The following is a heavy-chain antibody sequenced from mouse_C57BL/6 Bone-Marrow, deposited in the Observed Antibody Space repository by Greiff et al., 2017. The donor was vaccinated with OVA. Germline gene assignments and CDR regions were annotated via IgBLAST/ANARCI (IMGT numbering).Heavy chain of an antibody. J-gene: IGHJ2*01. CDR2: IDPDNGDT. Sequence: VQLKQSGAELVRPGASVKLSCTASGFNIKDDYLHLVKQRPEQGLEWIGWIDPDNGDTEYASKFQGKATITADTSSNTAYLQLSSLTSEDTAVYYCTTSTVVDFDYWGQGTTLTVSS. V-gene: IGHV14-4*01. CDR1: GFNIKDDY. CDR3: TTSTVVDFDY. D-gene: IGHD1-1*01.